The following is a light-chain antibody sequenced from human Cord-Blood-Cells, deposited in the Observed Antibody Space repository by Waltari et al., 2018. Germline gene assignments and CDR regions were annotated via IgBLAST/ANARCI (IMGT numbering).Light chain of an antibody. CDR3: QQYNSYSWT. CDR1: QRISSW. CDR2: KAS. J-gene: IGKJ1*01. V-gene: IGKV1-5*03. Sequence: DIQMTQSLSTLSASVGDRVTITCRASQRISSWLAWYQQKPGKAPKLLIYKASSLESGIPSRFSGSGSGTEFTLTISSLQPDDFATYYCQQYNSYSWTFGQGTKVEIK.